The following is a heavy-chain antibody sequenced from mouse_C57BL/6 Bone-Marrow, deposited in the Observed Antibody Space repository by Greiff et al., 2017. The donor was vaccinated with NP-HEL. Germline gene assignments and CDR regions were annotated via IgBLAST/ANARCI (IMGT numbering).Heavy chain of an antibody. CDR2: IYPGGGYT. J-gene: IGHJ4*01. Sequence: VQLQQSGAELVRPGTSVKMSCKASGYTFPNYWIGWAKQRPGHGLEWIGDIYPGGGYTNYNEKFKGKATLTADKSSSTAYMQFSSLTSEDSAIYYCAREDLLYAMDYWGQGTSVTVSS. V-gene: IGHV1-63*01. CDR1: GYTFPNYW. CDR3: AREDLLYAMDY.